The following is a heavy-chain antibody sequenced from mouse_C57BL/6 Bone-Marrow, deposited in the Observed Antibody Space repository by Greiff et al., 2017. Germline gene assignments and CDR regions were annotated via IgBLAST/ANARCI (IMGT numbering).Heavy chain of an antibody. CDR2: INPNYGPT. CDR1: GYSFTDYT. J-gene: IGHJ3*01. CDR3: ARERDYGWFAY. Sequence: VQLMQSGPELVKPGASVKISCKASGYSFTDYTMHWVKQSHGKSLEWIGVINPNYGPTSYNQNFKGKATLTVDQSSSTAMLQLNSLTSEDSAVRYYARERDYGWFAYWGQGTLVTVSA. V-gene: IGHV1-39*01. D-gene: IGHD1-1*02.